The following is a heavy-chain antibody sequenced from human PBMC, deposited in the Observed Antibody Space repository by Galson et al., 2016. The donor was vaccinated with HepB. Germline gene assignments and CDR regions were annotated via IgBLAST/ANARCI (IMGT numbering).Heavy chain of an antibody. CDR3: ARQSGYCTGVSCFWDY. Sequence: QSGAEVKKPGESLKISCKGSEYGFSNYWIGWVRQMPGKGLEWMASVYPGDSDTRYSPSFQGQVTISADKSITTAYLQWSSLKASDTAMYYCARQSGYCTGVSCFWDYWGLGTLVTVSS. J-gene: IGHJ4*02. CDR2: VYPGDSDT. D-gene: IGHD2-8*02. V-gene: IGHV5-51*01. CDR1: EYGFSNYW.